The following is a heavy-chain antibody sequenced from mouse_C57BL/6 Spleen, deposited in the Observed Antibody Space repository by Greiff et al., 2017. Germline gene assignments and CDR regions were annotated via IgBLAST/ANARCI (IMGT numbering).Heavy chain of an antibody. V-gene: IGHV5-4*01. D-gene: IGHD2-3*01. CDR1: GFTFSSYA. CDR2: ISEGGSYT. Sequence: EVKLLESGGGLVKPGGSLKLSCAASGFTFSSYAMSWVRQTPEQRLEWVATISEGGSYTYYPDNVKGRFTISRDNSKNNLYLQMSHLTSEDTAMYYCARDRDDGYYAFAYWGQGTLVTVSA. J-gene: IGHJ3*01. CDR3: ARDRDDGYYAFAY.